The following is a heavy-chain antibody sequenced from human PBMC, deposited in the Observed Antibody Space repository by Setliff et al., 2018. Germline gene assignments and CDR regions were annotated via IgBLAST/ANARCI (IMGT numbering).Heavy chain of an antibody. D-gene: IGHD3-10*01. V-gene: IGHV1-18*01. J-gene: IGHJ4*02. Sequence: ASVKVSCKASGYIFAGYYMHWVRQTPGQGLEWMGWVTVYNGNTKYAQNLQGRLTLTTDISTSTAYMELGSLTTDDTAVYYCARVESMVRGKNILRHFDYWGQGIQVTVS. CDR1: GYIFAGYY. CDR2: VTVYNGNT. CDR3: ARVESMVRGKNILRHFDY.